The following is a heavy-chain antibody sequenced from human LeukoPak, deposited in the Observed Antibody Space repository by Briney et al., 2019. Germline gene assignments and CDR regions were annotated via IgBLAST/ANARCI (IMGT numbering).Heavy chain of an antibody. V-gene: IGHV5-51*01. CDR2: FYPGDSDP. CDR1: GYSFTSYW. D-gene: IGHD3-16*01. CDR3: ARGGFGGDHTLKKDYYYGMDV. J-gene: IGHJ6*02. Sequence: PGESLKTSRKGSGYSFTSYWLGRGRQMPRKGLGGRGIFYPGDSDPRYSPSFQGQVTISAAKSISTAYLQWSSLKASDTDMYYCARGGFGGDHTLKKDYYYGMDVWGQGTTVTVSS.